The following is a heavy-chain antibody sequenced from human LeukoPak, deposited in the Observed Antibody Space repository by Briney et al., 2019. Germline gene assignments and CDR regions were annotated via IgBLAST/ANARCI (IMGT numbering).Heavy chain of an antibody. CDR2: ISAYNGNT. Sequence: ASVKVSCKASGYTFTSYGISWVRQAPGQGLEWMGWISAYNGNTNYAQKLQGRVTMSTDTSTSTAYMELRSLRSDDTAVYYCARATTLYGDPEVWGQGTLVTVSS. V-gene: IGHV1-18*01. D-gene: IGHD4-17*01. J-gene: IGHJ4*02. CDR3: ARATTLYGDPEV. CDR1: GYTFTSYG.